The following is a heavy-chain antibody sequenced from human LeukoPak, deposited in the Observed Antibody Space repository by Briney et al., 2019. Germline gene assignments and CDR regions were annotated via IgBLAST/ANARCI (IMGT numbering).Heavy chain of an antibody. V-gene: IGHV4-31*03. CDR2: IYYSGST. CDR3: AKTVPPRGMDV. CDR1: GGSISSGGYY. Sequence: SQTLSLTCTVSGGSISSGGYYWRWIRQHPGKGLEWIGYIYYSGSTYYKPSLTHRVTISVDTSKNQFSLKLSSVTAADTAVYYCAKTVPPRGMDVWGQGTTVTVSS. D-gene: IGHD4-17*01. J-gene: IGHJ6*02.